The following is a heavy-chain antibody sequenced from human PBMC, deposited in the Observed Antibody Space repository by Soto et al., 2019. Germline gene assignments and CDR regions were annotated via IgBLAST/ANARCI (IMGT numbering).Heavy chain of an antibody. V-gene: IGHV3-30-3*01. CDR1: GFTFISYA. J-gene: IGHJ4*02. Sequence: GGSLRLSCAASGFTFISYAMHWVLQAPGKGLEWVAVMSYDGSNKYYADSVKGRFTISRDNSKNTLYLQMNSLRAEDTAVYYCARDRPQQLLDYWGQGTLVTVSS. CDR2: MSYDGSNK. D-gene: IGHD6-13*01. CDR3: ARDRPQQLLDY.